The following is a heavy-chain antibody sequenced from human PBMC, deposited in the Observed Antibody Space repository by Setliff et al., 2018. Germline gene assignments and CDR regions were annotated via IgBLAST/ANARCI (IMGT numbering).Heavy chain of an antibody. Sequence: ASVKVSCKASGYTFTDYAMHWVRQAPGQRLEWMGWINPANGNTKYSQKFQGRVTITRDTSASTGYMELSSLISEGTAMYYCARWARSAGPYYFDFWGQGTPVTVSS. J-gene: IGHJ4*02. CDR2: INPANGNT. CDR3: ARWARSAGPYYFDF. CDR1: GYTFTDYA. V-gene: IGHV1-3*01.